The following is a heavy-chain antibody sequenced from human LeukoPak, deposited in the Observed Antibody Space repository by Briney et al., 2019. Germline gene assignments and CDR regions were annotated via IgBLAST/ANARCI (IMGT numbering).Heavy chain of an antibody. D-gene: IGHD3-22*01. Sequence: PGGSLRLSCAASGFTFSSYSMNWVRQAPGKGLEWVSAISGSGGSTYYADSVKGRFTISRDNSKNTLYLQMNSLRAEDTAVYYCAKDWGITMIVVVNDAFDIWGQGTMVTVSS. J-gene: IGHJ3*02. CDR2: ISGSGGST. CDR1: GFTFSSYS. CDR3: AKDWGITMIVVVNDAFDI. V-gene: IGHV3-23*01.